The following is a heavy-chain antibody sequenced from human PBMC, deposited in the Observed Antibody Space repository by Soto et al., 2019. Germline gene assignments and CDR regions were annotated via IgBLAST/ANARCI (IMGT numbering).Heavy chain of an antibody. CDR3: ARGGFVLPPYYYYYGIDV. CDR2: ISSSSSTI. Sequence: PGGSLRLSCAASGFTFSSYSMNWVRQAPGKGLEWVSYISSSSSTIYYADSVKGRFTISRDNAKNSLYLQMNSLRDEDTAVYYCARGGFVLPPYYYYYGIDVWGQGTTVTV. D-gene: IGHD3-10*02. J-gene: IGHJ6*02. V-gene: IGHV3-48*02. CDR1: GFTFSSYS.